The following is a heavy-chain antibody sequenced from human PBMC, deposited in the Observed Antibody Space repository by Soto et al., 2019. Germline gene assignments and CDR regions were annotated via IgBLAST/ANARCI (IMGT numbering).Heavy chain of an antibody. CDR1: GFTFSSYA. V-gene: IGHV3-23*01. D-gene: IGHD2-15*01. CDR3: AKHSMWAPLVAATDY. Sequence: GGSLRLSCAASGFTFSSYAMSWVRQAPGKGLEWVSAISGSGGSTYYADSVKGRFTISRDNSKNTLYLQMNSLRAEDTAVYYCAKHSMWAPLVAATDYWGQGTLVTVSS. CDR2: ISGSGGST. J-gene: IGHJ4*02.